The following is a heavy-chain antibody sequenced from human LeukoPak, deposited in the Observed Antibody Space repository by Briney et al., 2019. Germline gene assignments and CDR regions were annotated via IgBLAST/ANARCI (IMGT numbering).Heavy chain of an antibody. D-gene: IGHD1-26*01. V-gene: IGHV3-23*01. Sequence: GGSLRLSCAASGFTFSSYAMSWVRQAPGKGLEWVSVISGSGGSTYYADSVKGRFTISRDNSKNTLYLQMNSLRAEDTAVYYCAKSGSSHEAFDYWGQGTLVTVSS. CDR1: GFTFSSYA. CDR2: ISGSGGST. CDR3: AKSGSSHEAFDY. J-gene: IGHJ4*02.